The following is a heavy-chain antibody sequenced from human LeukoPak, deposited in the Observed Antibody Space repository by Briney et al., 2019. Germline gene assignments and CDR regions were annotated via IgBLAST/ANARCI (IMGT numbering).Heavy chain of an antibody. J-gene: IGHJ4*02. CDR2: IFYSGNT. V-gene: IGHV4-59*01. CDR1: GGSLSSYY. CDR3: ARGPTRYYFDY. D-gene: IGHD1-1*01. Sequence: RPSETLSLTCTVSGGSLSSYYWSWIRQSPGKGLQWIGHIFYSGNTNYNPSLKSRLIISLDTSKNQFSLNLTSVTAADTALYYCARGPTRYYFDYWGQGTLVTVSS.